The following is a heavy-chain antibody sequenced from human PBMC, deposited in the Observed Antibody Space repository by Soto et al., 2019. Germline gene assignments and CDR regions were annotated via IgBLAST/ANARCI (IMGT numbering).Heavy chain of an antibody. CDR3: ARGKSYGSGRYYDRDYYGMDV. CDR1: GGTFSSYT. D-gene: IGHD3-10*01. Sequence: QVQLVQSGAEVKKPGSSVKVSCKASGGTFSSYTISWVRQAPGQGLEWMGRINPILGIANYAQKFQGRVTITADKSTSTAYMELRSRRSEDTAVYYCARGKSYGSGRYYDRDYYGMDVWGQGTTVTVSS. V-gene: IGHV1-69*02. J-gene: IGHJ6*02. CDR2: INPILGIA.